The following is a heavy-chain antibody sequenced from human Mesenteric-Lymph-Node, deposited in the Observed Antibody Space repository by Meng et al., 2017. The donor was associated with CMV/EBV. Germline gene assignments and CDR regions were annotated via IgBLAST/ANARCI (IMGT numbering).Heavy chain of an antibody. J-gene: IGHJ5*02. CDR1: SSHH. CDR2: INAGESS. Sequence: SSHHWGSFRRPPAKGLEWFVEINAGESSNYNPALKSRVTLSVDTSKYQFSLKLHSVTAADTAVYYCARGRWFLNSGFFASWFDPWGQGTLVTVSS. CDR3: ARGRWFLNSGFFASWFDP. D-gene: IGHD3-22*01. V-gene: IGHV4-34*01.